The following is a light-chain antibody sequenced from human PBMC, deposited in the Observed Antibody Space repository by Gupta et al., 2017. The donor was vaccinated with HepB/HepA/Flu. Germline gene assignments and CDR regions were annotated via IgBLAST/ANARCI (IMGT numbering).Light chain of an antibody. CDR1: QSISSY. V-gene: IGKV1-39*01. CDR3: QQSYGTALT. CDR2: AAS. J-gene: IGKJ4*01. Sequence: DIQLTHSPSSLSASVGDRVTITCRASQSISSYLNWYQQKPGKAPKLLIYAASSLQSGVPSRFSGSGSGTDVTLTISRLQAEDFATYYCQQSYGTALTFGGGTKVEIK.